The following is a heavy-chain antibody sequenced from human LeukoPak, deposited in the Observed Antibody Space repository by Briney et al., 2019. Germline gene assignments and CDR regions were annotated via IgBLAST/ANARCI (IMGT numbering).Heavy chain of an antibody. V-gene: IGHV4-31*03. Sequence: SETLSLTCTVSGGSISSGGYYWSWIRQHPGKGLEWIGYIYYSGSTYYNPSLKSRVTISVDTSKNQFSLKLSSVTAADTAVYYCARHCSGGSCYYPYDWGQGTLVTVSS. J-gene: IGHJ4*02. CDR2: IYYSGST. CDR1: GGSISSGGYY. D-gene: IGHD2-15*01. CDR3: ARHCSGGSCYYPYD.